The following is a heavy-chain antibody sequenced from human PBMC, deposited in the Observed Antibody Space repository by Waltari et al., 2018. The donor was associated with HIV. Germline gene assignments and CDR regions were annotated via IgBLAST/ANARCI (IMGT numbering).Heavy chain of an antibody. CDR2: ISDSGSTR. D-gene: IGHD3-22*01. V-gene: IGHV3-48*03. J-gene: IGHJ4*02. CDR1: GLTVRSYE. Sequence: QPVWSGGGLVQSVVSQRLCWLASGLTVRSYEMNWVRQAPGKGLEWLSYISDSGSTRYYEDSVKGRFTISRDNAKNSLYLQMNSLRAEDTAVYYCAATRYYYDSSGRWGQGTLVTVSS. CDR3: AATRYYYDSSGR.